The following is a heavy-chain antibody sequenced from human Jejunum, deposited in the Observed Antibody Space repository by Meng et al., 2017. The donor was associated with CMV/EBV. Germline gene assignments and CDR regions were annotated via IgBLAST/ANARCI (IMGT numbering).Heavy chain of an antibody. CDR1: GDSISSNSY. D-gene: IGHD2/OR15-2a*01. CDR3: ARRASGRYGN. J-gene: IGHJ4*02. V-gene: IGHV4-4*02. Sequence: SLTCAVSGDSISSNSYWNWVRQPPGKGLEWIGEVSHTGRTNQNPSLKSRVTISVDKSRNQFSLKLTSVTAADTAVYYCARRASGRYGNWGQGTLVTVSS. CDR2: VSHTGRT.